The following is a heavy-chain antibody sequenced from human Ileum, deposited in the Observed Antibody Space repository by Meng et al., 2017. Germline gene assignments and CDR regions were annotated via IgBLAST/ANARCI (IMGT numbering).Heavy chain of an antibody. CDR1: GGSISNGKW. D-gene: IGHD3-10*01. J-gene: IGHJ5*02. Sequence: QVQLQESGPGLVKPSGTLVLTCAVPGGSISNGKWWSWVRQPPGKGLEWIGEISQSGTTNYYPSLNSRVSISLDKANNHLSLTLTSVTAADTAVYYGATYGSGFTPPLDPWGQGILVTVSS. CDR2: ISQSGTT. V-gene: IGHV4-4*02. CDR3: ATYGSGFTPPLDP.